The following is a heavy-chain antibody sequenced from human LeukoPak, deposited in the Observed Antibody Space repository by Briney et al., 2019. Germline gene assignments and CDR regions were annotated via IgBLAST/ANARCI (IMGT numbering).Heavy chain of an antibody. Sequence: SETLSLTCTVSGGSFSSYYWTWIQQPAGKGLEWIGRIYNSGTTNYSPSLESRVTMSLDTSKNRFSLSLSSVTAADTAVYYCARDRLGATGHWRIDVWGRGTLVTVSS. CDR3: ARDRLGATGHWRIDV. CDR1: GGSFSSYY. CDR2: IYNSGTT. V-gene: IGHV4-4*07. D-gene: IGHD1-26*01. J-gene: IGHJ2*01.